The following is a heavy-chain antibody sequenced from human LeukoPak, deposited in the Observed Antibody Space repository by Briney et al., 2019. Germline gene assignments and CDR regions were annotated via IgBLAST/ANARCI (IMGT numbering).Heavy chain of an antibody. J-gene: IGHJ6*02. CDR1: GGSFSGYY. CDR2: INHSGST. Sequence: SETLSLTCAVYGGSFSGYYWSWIRPPPGKGLEWIGEINHSGSTNYNPSLKSRVTISVDTSKNQFSLKLSSVTAADTAVYYCASSAARLRGYGMDVWGQGTTVTVSS. V-gene: IGHV4-34*01. CDR3: ASSAARLRGYGMDV. D-gene: IGHD4-17*01.